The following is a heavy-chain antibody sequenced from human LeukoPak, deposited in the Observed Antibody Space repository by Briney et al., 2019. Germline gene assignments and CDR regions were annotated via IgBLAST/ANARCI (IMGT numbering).Heavy chain of an antibody. J-gene: IGHJ6*02. CDR2: ISSSGSTI. Sequence: GGSLRLSCAASGFTFNGYGMNWVRQAPGKGLEWISYISSSGSTIYYADSVRGRFTISRDNAKNSLYLQMNSLRAEDTAVYYCARDSINYGDGNYYGMDVWGQGTTVTVSS. D-gene: IGHD4-17*01. V-gene: IGHV3-48*04. CDR1: GFTFNGYG. CDR3: ARDSINYGDGNYYGMDV.